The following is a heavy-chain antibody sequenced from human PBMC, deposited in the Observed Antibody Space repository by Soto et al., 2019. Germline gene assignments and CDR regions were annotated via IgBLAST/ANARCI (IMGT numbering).Heavy chain of an antibody. V-gene: IGHV4-39*01. CDR1: GGSISSSNYY. CDR2: INYSGNT. CDR3: AELAGYCSGTSCYGNYAMDV. Sequence: PSETLSLTCTVSGGSISSSNYYWGWIRQPPGKGLEWIGSINYSGNTYYNPSLQSRVTISVDTSKNQFSLELSSVTAADTAVYYCAELAGYCSGTSCYGNYAMDVWGQGTTFTV. D-gene: IGHD2-2*01. J-gene: IGHJ6*02.